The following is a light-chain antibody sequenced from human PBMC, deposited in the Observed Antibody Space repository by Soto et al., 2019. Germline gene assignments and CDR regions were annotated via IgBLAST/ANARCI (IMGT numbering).Light chain of an antibody. Sequence: QSVLTQPASVSGSPGQSITISCTGTSSAVGGYNYVSWYQQHPGKAPKLMIYDVSNRPSGVSNRFSGSKSGNTASLTISGLQAEDEADYYCSSYTRSSTQVFGGGTKLTVL. J-gene: IGLJ2*01. V-gene: IGLV2-14*01. CDR3: SSYTRSSTQV. CDR1: SSAVGGYNY. CDR2: DVS.